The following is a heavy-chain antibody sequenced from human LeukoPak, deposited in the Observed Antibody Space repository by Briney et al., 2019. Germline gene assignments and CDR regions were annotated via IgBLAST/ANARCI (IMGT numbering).Heavy chain of an antibody. CDR1: GYTFTSYD. J-gene: IGHJ5*02. Sequence: ASVKVSCKASGYTFTSYDISWVRQAPGQGLEWMGWISAYNGNTNYAQKLQGRVTMTTDTSTSTAYMELSSLRSEDTAVYYCARGAAARASYNWFDPWGQGTLVTVSS. CDR3: ARGAAARASYNWFDP. CDR2: ISAYNGNT. V-gene: IGHV1-18*01. D-gene: IGHD6-13*01.